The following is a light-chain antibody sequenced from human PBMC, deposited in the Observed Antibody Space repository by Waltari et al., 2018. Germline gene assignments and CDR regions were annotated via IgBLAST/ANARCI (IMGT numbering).Light chain of an antibody. CDR2: RVS. V-gene: IGLV1-47*01. CDR1: SSNIGSNL. Sequence: QSVLTQPPSASGTPGQRVTMSCSGNSSNIGSNLVYWYQHLPGTAPKLLIYRVSHRPSGVPDRVSGSRSGNSASLAISGLRSDDEAEYYCATWDVGRSAWMFGGGTKLTVL. CDR3: ATWDVGRSAWM. J-gene: IGLJ3*02.